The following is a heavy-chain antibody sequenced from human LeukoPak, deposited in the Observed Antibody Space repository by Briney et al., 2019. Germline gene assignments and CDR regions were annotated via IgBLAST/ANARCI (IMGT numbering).Heavy chain of an antibody. D-gene: IGHD3-22*01. CDR2: ISSSSSTI. V-gene: IGHV3-48*04. CDR3: ARVGAGYYYDSSGYITH. CDR1: GFTFSSYN. Sequence: GGSLRLSCAASGFTFSSYNMNWVRQAPGKGLEWLSYISSSSSTIYYADSVKGRFTISRDNAKNSLYLQMNSLRAEDTAVYYCARVGAGYYYDSSGYITHWGQGTLVTVSS. J-gene: IGHJ4*02.